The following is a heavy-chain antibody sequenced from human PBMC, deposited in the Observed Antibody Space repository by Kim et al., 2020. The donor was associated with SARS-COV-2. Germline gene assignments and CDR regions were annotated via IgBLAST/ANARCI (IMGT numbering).Heavy chain of an antibody. Sequence: GGSLRLSCAASGFTFSSYGMHWVRQAPGKGLEWVAVISYDGSNKYYADSVKGRFTISRDNSKNTLYLQMNSLRAEDTAVYYCAKDQRWFGELSLPIPYYFDYWGQGTLVTVSS. D-gene: IGHD3-10*01. V-gene: IGHV3-30*18. CDR2: ISYDGSNK. CDR3: AKDQRWFGELSLPIPYYFDY. CDR1: GFTFSSYG. J-gene: IGHJ4*02.